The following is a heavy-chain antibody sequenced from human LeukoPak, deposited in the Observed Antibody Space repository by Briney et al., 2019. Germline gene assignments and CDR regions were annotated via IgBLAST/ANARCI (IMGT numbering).Heavy chain of an antibody. D-gene: IGHD3-3*01. V-gene: IGHV4-30-4*01. Sequence: SETLSLTCTVSGGSITSGDYYWSWLRQPPGKGLEWIGYIYYSGRTYYNPSLKSRVSISVDTSKNQFSLKLSSVTAADTAVYYCARVYDFWSGYSFGALNIWGQGTMVTVSS. CDR3: ARVYDFWSGYSFGALNI. CDR2: IYYSGRT. J-gene: IGHJ3*02. CDR1: GGSITSGDYY.